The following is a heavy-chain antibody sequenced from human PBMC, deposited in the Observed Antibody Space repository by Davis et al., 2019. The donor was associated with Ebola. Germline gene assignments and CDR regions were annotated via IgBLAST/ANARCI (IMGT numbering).Heavy chain of an antibody. J-gene: IGHJ5*02. CDR3: ARGYTNYLGWFDP. CDR2: ISSSGSSI. CDR1: GFTFSDYY. Sequence: GGSLRLSCAASGFTFSDYYMSWLRQAPGKGLEWVSYISSSGSSIYYADSVKGRFTISRDNAKNSLYLQMNGLRAEDTAVYYCARGYTNYLGWFDPWGQGTLVTVSS. V-gene: IGHV3-11*01. D-gene: IGHD4-11*01.